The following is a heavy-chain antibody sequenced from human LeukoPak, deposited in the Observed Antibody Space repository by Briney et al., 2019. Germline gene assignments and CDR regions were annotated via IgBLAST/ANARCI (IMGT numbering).Heavy chain of an antibody. V-gene: IGHV3-74*01. CDR2: INSDGSST. J-gene: IGHJ4*02. CDR1: GFTFSSYW. Sequence: GGSLRLSCAASGFTFSSYWMHWVRQAPGKGLVWVSRINSDGSSTSYADSVKGRFTISRDNAKSTLYLQMNSLRAEDTALYYCARDGTYDSSIDYWGQGTLVTVSS. D-gene: IGHD3-22*01. CDR3: ARDGTYDSSIDY.